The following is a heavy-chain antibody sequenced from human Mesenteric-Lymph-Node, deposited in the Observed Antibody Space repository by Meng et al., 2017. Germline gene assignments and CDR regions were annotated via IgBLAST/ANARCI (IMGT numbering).Heavy chain of an antibody. CDR2: INTDATTT. CDR3: AKDLLSVTMAPH. D-gene: IGHD3-10*01. J-gene: IGHJ4*02. CDR1: GFTLSTYW. Sequence: GESLKISCAASGFTLSTYWVHWVRQAPGKGLVWVSRINTDATTTTYADSVKGRFTISRDNAKNTLYLQMNSLRAEDTAVYYCAKDLLSVTMAPHWGQGTLVTVSS. V-gene: IGHV3-74*03.